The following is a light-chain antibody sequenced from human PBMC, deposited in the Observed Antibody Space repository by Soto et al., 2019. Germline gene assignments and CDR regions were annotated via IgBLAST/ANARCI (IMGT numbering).Light chain of an antibody. J-gene: IGKJ4*01. Sequence: EIVMTQSPATLSVSPGERATLSCRASQSIGSKLAWYQQKPGQDPRLLFYGASNRATGIPARFGGSGSGTEFTLTISSLQSEDFAVYYCQQYDNWPPTFGGGTKVEIK. CDR1: QSIGSK. CDR3: QQYDNWPPT. CDR2: GAS. V-gene: IGKV3-15*01.